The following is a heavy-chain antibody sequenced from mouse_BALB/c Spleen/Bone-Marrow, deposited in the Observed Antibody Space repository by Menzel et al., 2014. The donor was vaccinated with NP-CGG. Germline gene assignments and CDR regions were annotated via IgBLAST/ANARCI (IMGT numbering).Heavy chain of an antibody. Sequence: EVQLVESGPELVKPGASVKISCKASGYSFXGYFMNWVKQSHGKSLEWIGRINPYNGDTFYNQKFKGKATLTVDKSSSTAHMELLSLTSEDSAVYYCGRGGVYYAMDYWGQGTSVTVSS. CDR2: INPYNGDT. CDR1: GYSFXGYF. V-gene: IGHV1-37*01. CDR3: GRGGVYYAMDY. J-gene: IGHJ4*01. D-gene: IGHD1-1*02.